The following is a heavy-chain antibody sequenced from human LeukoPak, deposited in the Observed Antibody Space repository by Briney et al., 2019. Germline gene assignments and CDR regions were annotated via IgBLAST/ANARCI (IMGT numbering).Heavy chain of an antibody. D-gene: IGHD3-22*01. CDR1: GITFSSYA. Sequence: GGSLRLSCAASGITFSSYAMSWVRQAPGKGLEWVSGISGSGDTYYADSVKGRFTISRDNSKNTLYVQVNSLGTEDTAAYYCAKGSYYDSSGSFYFDYWGQGTLVTVSS. V-gene: IGHV3-23*01. J-gene: IGHJ4*02. CDR2: ISGSGDT. CDR3: AKGSYYDSSGSFYFDY.